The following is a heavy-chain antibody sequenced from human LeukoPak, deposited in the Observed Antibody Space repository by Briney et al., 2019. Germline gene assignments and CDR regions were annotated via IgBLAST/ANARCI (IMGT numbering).Heavy chain of an antibody. V-gene: IGHV1-46*01. CDR3: ASPTTNAAFDI. CDR2: INPSGGST. D-gene: IGHD4-11*01. CDR1: GYTFTSYG. J-gene: IGHJ3*02. Sequence: ASVKVSCKASGYTFTSYGISWVRQAPGQGLEWMGIINPSGGSTSYAQKFQGRVTMTRDMSTSTVYMELSSLRSEDTAVYYCASPTTNAAFDIWGQGTMVTVSS.